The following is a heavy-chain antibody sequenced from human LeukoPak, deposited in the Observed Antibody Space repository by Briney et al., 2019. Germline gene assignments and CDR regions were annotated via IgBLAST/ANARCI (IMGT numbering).Heavy chain of an antibody. Sequence: PGGSLRLSCEASGFSLSSYEMNWVRQAPGKGLEWVSHISSRGSTIYYADSVKGRFTISRDNAKNSLYLQMNSLRAEDTAVYYCARVGWVLRYAFDISGQGTMVTVSS. D-gene: IGHD3-16*01. CDR1: GFSLSSYE. CDR3: ARVGWVLRYAFDI. V-gene: IGHV3-48*03. J-gene: IGHJ3*02. CDR2: ISSRGSTI.